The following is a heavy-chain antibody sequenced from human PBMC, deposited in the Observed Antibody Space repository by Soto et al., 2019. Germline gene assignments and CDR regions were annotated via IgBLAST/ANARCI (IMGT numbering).Heavy chain of an antibody. CDR3: AREPSI. J-gene: IGHJ4*02. CDR1: GGSISSGGYY. Sequence: QVQLQESGPGLVKPSQTLSLTCTVSGGSISSGGYYWSWIRQHPGKGLEWIGYIYYSGSTYYNPSLNGRVKISVDTSKNQFALRLSSVTAANKAVYYCAREPSIWGQGTLVTVAS. CDR2: IYYSGST. V-gene: IGHV4-31*03.